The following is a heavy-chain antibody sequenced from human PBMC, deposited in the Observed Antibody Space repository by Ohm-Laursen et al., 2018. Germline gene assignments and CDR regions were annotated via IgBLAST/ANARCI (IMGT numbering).Heavy chain of an antibody. Sequence: SLRLSCAASGFTVGDNYMSWVRQAPGKGLEWVSAISGSGGSTYYADSVKGRFTISRDNSKNTLYLQMNSLRAEDTAVYYCAKAMYYYDSSGYFPCANYWGQGTLVTVSS. V-gene: IGHV3-23*01. CDR1: GFTVGDNY. CDR3: AKAMYYYDSSGYFPCANY. CDR2: ISGSGGST. D-gene: IGHD3-22*01. J-gene: IGHJ4*02.